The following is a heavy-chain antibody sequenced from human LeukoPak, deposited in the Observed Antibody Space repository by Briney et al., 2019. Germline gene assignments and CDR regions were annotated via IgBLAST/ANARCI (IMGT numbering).Heavy chain of an antibody. J-gene: IGHJ4*02. CDR1: GYTFTGYY. V-gene: IGHV1-2*02. Sequence: AASVKVSCKASGYTFTGYYMHWVRQAPGQGLEWMGWINPNSGGTNYAQKFQGRVTMTRDTSISTAYMELGRLRSDDTAVYYCARGVLGEYYYDSSGLHYWGQGTLVTVSS. CDR3: ARGVLGEYYYDSSGLHY. CDR2: INPNSGGT. D-gene: IGHD3-22*01.